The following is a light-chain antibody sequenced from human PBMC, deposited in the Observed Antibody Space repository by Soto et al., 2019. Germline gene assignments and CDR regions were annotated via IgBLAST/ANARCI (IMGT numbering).Light chain of an antibody. CDR2: GAS. V-gene: IGKV3-20*01. J-gene: IGKJ1*01. CDR1: QSVSSSY. CDR3: QQYDNSWT. Sequence: EIVLTQSPCTLSLSPGEIATLSCRASQSVSSSYLAWYQQKPGQAPRLLIYGASSRATGIPDRFSGSGSGTEFTLTISRLEPEDFAVYYCQQYDNSWTFGQGTKVDI.